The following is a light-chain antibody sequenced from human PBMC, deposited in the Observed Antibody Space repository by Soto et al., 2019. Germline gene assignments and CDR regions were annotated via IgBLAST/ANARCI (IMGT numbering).Light chain of an antibody. CDR3: SSYTRSSTLVI. CDR2: EVS. J-gene: IGLJ2*01. CDR1: SSDVGGHIF. Sequence: QSALTQPASVSGSPGQSITISCTGTSSDVGGHIFVSWYQHHPGKAPKLMIYEVSNRPSGVSNRFSGSKSGNTASLTISGLQAEDEADYYCSSYTRSSTLVIFGGGTKVTVL. V-gene: IGLV2-14*01.